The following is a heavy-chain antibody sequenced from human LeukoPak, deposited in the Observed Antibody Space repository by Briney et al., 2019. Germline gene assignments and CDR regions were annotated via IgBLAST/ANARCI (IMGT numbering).Heavy chain of an antibody. CDR1: GGSISSYY. CDR3: ARLVIAVAVVDP. D-gene: IGHD6-19*01. Sequence: PSETLSLTCTVSGGSISSYYWSWIRQPPGKGLEWIGYTYYSGSTNYNPSLKSRVTISVDTSKNQFSLKLSSVTAADTAVYYCARLVIAVAVVDPWGQGTLVTVSS. J-gene: IGHJ5*02. V-gene: IGHV4-59*08. CDR2: TYYSGST.